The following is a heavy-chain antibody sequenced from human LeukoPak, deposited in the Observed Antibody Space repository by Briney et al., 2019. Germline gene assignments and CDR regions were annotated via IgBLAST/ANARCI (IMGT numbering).Heavy chain of an antibody. Sequence: GGSLRLSCAVSGLTLSNVWMNWVRQAPGKGLEWVSAISGSGANTYYTDSVKGRFTISRDNSKNTLYLQMNSLRAEDTAVYYCAKVLPPWEDEYYFDYWGQGTLVTVSS. CDR3: AKVLPPWEDEYYFDY. CDR1: GLTLSNVW. D-gene: IGHD1-26*01. V-gene: IGHV3-23*01. CDR2: ISGSGANT. J-gene: IGHJ4*02.